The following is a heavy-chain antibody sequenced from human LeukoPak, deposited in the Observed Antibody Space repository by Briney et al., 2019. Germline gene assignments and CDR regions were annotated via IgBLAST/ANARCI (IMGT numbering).Heavy chain of an antibody. CDR3: ARDQSGSLDY. D-gene: IGHD1-26*01. CDR2: INQDSKTK. Sequence: GGSLRLSCATSGFTFSNTWMAWVRQAPGKGLEWVANINQDSKTKQYVDSVKGQFTIPRDNAKNSLFLQMSSLTVEDTGIYYCARDQSGSLDYWGQGTLVTVSS. CDR1: GFTFSNTW. J-gene: IGHJ4*02. V-gene: IGHV3-7*01.